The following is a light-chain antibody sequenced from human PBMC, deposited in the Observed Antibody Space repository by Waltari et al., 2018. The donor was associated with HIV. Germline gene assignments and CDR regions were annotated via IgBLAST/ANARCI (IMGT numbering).Light chain of an antibody. CDR2: NTN. CDR1: SGSVSTSYY. CDR3: VLYMGGGIWV. V-gene: IGLV8-61*01. J-gene: IGLJ3*02. Sequence: QTVVTQEPSFSVSPGGTVTLTCGLNSGSVSTSYYPSWYQQTPGQTPRTLIYNTNPRSSGVPDRFSGSILGNKAALTITGGQADDESDYYCVLYMGGGIWVFGGGTKVTVL.